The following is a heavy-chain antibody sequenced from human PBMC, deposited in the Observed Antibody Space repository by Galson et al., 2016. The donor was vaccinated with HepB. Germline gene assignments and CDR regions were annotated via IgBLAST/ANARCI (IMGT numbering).Heavy chain of an antibody. D-gene: IGHD2-2*01. Sequence: SLRLSCAASGFTFSSYSMNWVRQAPGKGLEWVSYISSGSSTIYYADSVKGRFTISRDNAKNSLYLQMNSLRDEDTAVYYCARVGCSSTSGYLISYYYGMDVWGQGTTVTVSS. CDR1: GFTFSSYS. CDR3: ARVGCSSTSGYLISYYYGMDV. J-gene: IGHJ6*02. V-gene: IGHV3-48*02. CDR2: ISSGSSTI.